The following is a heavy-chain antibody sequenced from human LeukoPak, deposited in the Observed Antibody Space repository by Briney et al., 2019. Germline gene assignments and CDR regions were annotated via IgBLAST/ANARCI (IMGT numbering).Heavy chain of an antibody. V-gene: IGHV4-61*02. D-gene: IGHD3-22*01. CDR1: GGSIRSGSYY. CDR3: ARGGGYYDSSGSPPGVDY. J-gene: IGHJ4*02. CDR2: IYTSGST. Sequence: PSETLSLTCTVSGGSIRSGSYYWSWIRQPAGKGLEWIGRIYTSGSTNYNPSLKSRVTISVDTSKNQFSLKLSSVTAADTAVYYCARGGGYYDSSGSPPGVDYWGQGTLVTVSS.